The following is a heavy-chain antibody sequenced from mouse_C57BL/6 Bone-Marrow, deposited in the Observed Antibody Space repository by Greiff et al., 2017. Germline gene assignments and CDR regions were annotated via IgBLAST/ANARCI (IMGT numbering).Heavy chain of an antibody. D-gene: IGHD2-5*01. CDR1: GFTFSDYG. CDR3: ARRGAYYSNYNYAMDY. CDR2: ISNLSYSI. V-gene: IGHV5-15*04. Sequence: EVQRVESGGGLVQPGGSLKLSCAASGFTFSDYGMAWVRQAPRKGPEWVAVISNLSYSIYSADTVTGRFTISRENDKNTLYLEMSSLRSEDTAMYYGARRGAYYSNYNYAMDYWGQGTSVTVSS. J-gene: IGHJ4*01.